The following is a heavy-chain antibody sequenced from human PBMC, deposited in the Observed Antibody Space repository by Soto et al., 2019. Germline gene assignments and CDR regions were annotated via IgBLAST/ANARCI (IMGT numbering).Heavy chain of an antibody. Sequence: GGSLRLSCAASGFTYSTYTMHWVRQAPGKGLEWVAVISYDGNNKFYADSVKGRFTISRDSTKQTLYLQMNSLRAEDTAVYYCARASDDSSGYYPRYFDLWGRGTLVTVSS. CDR2: ISYDGNNK. CDR1: GFTYSTYT. D-gene: IGHD3-22*01. J-gene: IGHJ2*01. CDR3: ARASDDSSGYYPRYFDL. V-gene: IGHV3-30-3*01.